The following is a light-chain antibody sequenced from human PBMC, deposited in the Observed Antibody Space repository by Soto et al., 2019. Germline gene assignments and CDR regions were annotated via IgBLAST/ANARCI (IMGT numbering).Light chain of an antibody. Sequence: DIQMTQSPSTLSASVGDRVTITCRASQSISSWLAWYQQKPGKAPKLLIYKASILESGVPSRFRGSGSGTEFTLTISSLQPDDFATYYCQQYNSYPSFGGGTKVEIK. CDR2: KAS. J-gene: IGKJ4*01. V-gene: IGKV1-5*03. CDR3: QQYNSYPS. CDR1: QSISSW.